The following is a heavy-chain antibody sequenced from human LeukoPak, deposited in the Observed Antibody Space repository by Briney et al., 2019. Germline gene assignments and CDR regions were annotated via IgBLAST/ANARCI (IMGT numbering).Heavy chain of an antibody. Sequence: ASVKVSCKASGDTFSSYAISWVRQAPGQGLEWMGGIIPIFGTANYAQKFQGRVTITADESTSTAYMELSSLRSEDTAVYYCAGTMRSLRAFDIWGQGTMVTVSS. V-gene: IGHV1-69*13. J-gene: IGHJ3*02. D-gene: IGHD3-22*01. CDR3: AGTMRSLRAFDI. CDR2: IIPIFGTA. CDR1: GDTFSSYA.